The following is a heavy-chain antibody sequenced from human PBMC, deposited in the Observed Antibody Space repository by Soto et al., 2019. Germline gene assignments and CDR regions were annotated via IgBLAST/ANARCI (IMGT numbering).Heavy chain of an antibody. D-gene: IGHD4-17*01. CDR2: IYYSGST. CDR3: ARRGFYGAVGY. CDR1: GGSISSYY. Sequence: PSETLSLTCTVSGGSISSYYWSWIRQPPGKGLEWIGYIYYSGSTNYNPSLKSRVTISVDTSKNQFSLKLSSVTAADTAVYYCARRGFYGAVGYWGQGTLVTVSS. V-gene: IGHV4-59*08. J-gene: IGHJ4*02.